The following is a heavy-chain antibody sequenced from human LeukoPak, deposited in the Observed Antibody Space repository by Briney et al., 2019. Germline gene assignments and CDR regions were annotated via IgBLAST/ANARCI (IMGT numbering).Heavy chain of an antibody. J-gene: IGHJ5*02. CDR1: GGSISSGGYY. V-gene: IGHV4-30-2*03. CDR2: IYYSGST. D-gene: IGHD2-15*01. Sequence: SSQTLSLTCTVSGGSISSGGYYWSWIRQPPGKGLEWIGSIYYSGSTNYNPSLKSRVTISVDTSKNQFSLKLSSVTAADTAVYYCAGRGYCSGGSCSGFDPWGQGTLVTVSS. CDR3: AGRGYCSGGSCSGFDP.